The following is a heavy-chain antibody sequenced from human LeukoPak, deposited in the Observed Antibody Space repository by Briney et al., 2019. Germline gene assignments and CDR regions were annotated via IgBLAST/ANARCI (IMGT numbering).Heavy chain of an antibody. CDR3: ARDQAMDLFDP. V-gene: IGHV3-21*01. Sequence: GGSLRLSCAASGFTFSSYSMNWVRQAPGKGLEWVSSISSSSSYIYYADSVKGRFTISRDNAKNSLYLQMNSLRAEETAVYYCARDQAMDLFDPWGQGTLVTVSS. J-gene: IGHJ5*02. CDR2: ISSSSSYI. D-gene: IGHD5-18*01. CDR1: GFTFSSYS.